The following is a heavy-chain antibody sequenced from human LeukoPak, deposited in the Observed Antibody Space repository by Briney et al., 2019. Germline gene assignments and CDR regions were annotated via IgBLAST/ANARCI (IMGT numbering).Heavy chain of an antibody. CDR3: ARAGYTYTSPPSYYYGMDF. CDR1: GFTFSSYE. J-gene: IGHJ6*02. V-gene: IGHV3-48*03. Sequence: GGSLSLSCAASGFTFSSYEMNWVRQAPGKGLEWVSYISSGGNTIYYADSVKGRFTNSRDNAKNSLYLQMNSLRADDTAVYYCARAGYTYTSPPSYYYGMDFWGQGTTVTASS. D-gene: IGHD2-2*02. CDR2: ISSGGNTI.